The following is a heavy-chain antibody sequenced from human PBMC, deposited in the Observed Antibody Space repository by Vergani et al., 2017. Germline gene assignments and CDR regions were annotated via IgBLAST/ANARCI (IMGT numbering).Heavy chain of an antibody. V-gene: IGHV3-30*02. J-gene: IGHJ4*02. Sequence: VQPVESGGGLVKPGGSLRLSCTTSGFTFSSAWMSWVRQAPGKGLEWVAFIRYDGSRRDYGESVKGRFTISRDNSKNMVYIQMNSLRPEDTAVYYCVKGKGTFENWGQGTLVTVSS. D-gene: IGHD1-7*01. CDR1: GFTFSSAW. CDR2: IRYDGSRR. CDR3: VKGKGTFEN.